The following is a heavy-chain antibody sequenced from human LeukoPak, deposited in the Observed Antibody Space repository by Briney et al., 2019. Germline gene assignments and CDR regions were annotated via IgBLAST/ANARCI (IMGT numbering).Heavy chain of an antibody. J-gene: IGHJ4*02. Sequence: SGGSLRLSCAVSGFSVNDNYMSWVRQAPGKGLQWVSVMFPDGRTYYAGSVKGRFTISRDLARNTLLLQMHSLRADDTAVHYCARTNPVYGDYDYWGQGALVTVSS. CDR3: ARTNPVYGDYDY. CDR2: MFPDGRT. D-gene: IGHD4-17*01. V-gene: IGHV3-53*01. CDR1: GFSVNDNY.